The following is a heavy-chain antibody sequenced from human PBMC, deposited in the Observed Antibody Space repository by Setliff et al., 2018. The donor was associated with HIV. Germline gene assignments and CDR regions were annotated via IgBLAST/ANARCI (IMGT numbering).Heavy chain of an antibody. CDR2: IYHTGST. J-gene: IGHJ1*01. CDR3: ARVVGGGDSLGRYFQR. D-gene: IGHD2-21*01. V-gene: IGHV4-31*03. CDR1: GNSVSSGGYF. Sequence: PSETLSLTCTVSGNSVSSGGYFWSWIRQHPGKGLEWIGYIYHTGSTYYNPSLQSRVSISIDTFKNQFSLRLTSVTAADTAVYYCARVVGGGDSLGRYFQRWGQGTLVTVSS.